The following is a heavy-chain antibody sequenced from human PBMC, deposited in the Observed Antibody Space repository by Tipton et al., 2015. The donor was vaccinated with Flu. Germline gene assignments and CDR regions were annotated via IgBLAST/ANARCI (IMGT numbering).Heavy chain of an antibody. Sequence: SLRLSCTASGFTFGDYAMSWVRQAPGKGLEWVGFIRSKAYGGTTEYAASVKGRFTISRDDSKSIAYLQMNSLKTEDTAVYHCTRARRSGYYYGMDVWGQGTTVTVSS. V-gene: IGHV3-49*04. D-gene: IGHD3-10*01. J-gene: IGHJ6*02. CDR1: GFTFGDYA. CDR3: TRARRSGYYYGMDV. CDR2: IRSKAYGGTT.